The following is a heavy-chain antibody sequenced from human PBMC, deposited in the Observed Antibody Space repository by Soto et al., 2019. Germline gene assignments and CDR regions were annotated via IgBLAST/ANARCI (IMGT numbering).Heavy chain of an antibody. Sequence: ASVKVSCKASGYTFTSYYMHWVRQAPGQGLEWMGIINPSGGSTSYAQKFQGRVTMTRDTSTSTVYMELSSLRSEDTAVYYCARDPQDRKSRAAYYFDYWGQGTLVTVSS. J-gene: IGHJ4*02. CDR3: ARDPQDRKSRAAYYFDY. V-gene: IGHV1-46*01. CDR1: GYTFTSYY. CDR2: INPSGGST. D-gene: IGHD6-25*01.